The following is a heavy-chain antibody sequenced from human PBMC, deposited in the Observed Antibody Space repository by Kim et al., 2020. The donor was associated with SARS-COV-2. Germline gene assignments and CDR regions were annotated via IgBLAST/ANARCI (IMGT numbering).Heavy chain of an antibody. CDR2: IWYDGSNK. Sequence: GGSLRLSCAASGFTFSSYGMHWVRQAPGKGLEWVAVIWYDGSNKYYADSVKGRFTISRDNSKNTLYLQMNSLRAEDTAVYYCARGEGIVATDSRFTAMVDGDYWGQGTLVTVSS. J-gene: IGHJ4*02. D-gene: IGHD5-12*01. V-gene: IGHV3-33*01. CDR3: ARGEGIVATDSRFTAMVDGDY. CDR1: GFTFSSYG.